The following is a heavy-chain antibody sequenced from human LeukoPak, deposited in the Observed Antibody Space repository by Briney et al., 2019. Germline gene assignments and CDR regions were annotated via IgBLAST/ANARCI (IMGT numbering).Heavy chain of an antibody. Sequence: GGSLRLSCAASGFTFSSYEVSWVRQAPGKGLEWVSYISSSGSTIYYADSVKGRFTISRDNAKNSLYLQMNSLRAEDTAVYYCAREAAAGTGWFDPWGQGTLVTVSS. V-gene: IGHV3-48*03. CDR3: AREAAAGTGWFDP. J-gene: IGHJ5*02. CDR1: GFTFSSYE. CDR2: ISSSGSTI. D-gene: IGHD6-13*01.